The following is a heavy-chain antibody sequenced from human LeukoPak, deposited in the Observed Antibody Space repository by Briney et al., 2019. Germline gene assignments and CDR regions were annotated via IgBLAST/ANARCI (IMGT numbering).Heavy chain of an antibody. CDR1: GYTFTSYS. D-gene: IGHD4-23*01. CDR3: VRDSGWELRHFFFDD. CDR2: ISPSNGDT. Sequence: ASVKVSCKASGYTFTSYSINWVRRAPGQGLEWMGWISPSNGDTSYAQKVQDRVTMPTDTSTTTVYMELRSLGSDDTAIYYCVRDSGWELRHFFFDDWGQGTLVTVSS. J-gene: IGHJ4*02. V-gene: IGHV1-18*04.